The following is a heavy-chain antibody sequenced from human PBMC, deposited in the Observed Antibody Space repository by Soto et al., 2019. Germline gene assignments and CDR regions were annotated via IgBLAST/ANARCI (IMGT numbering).Heavy chain of an antibody. Sequence: PGGSLRLSCAASGFTFSSYAMTWVRQAPGKGLEWVSAISGGGGGTYYAGFLKGRFSISRDNSKDTLYLQMNSLRAEDTAVYYCAKTPHVWFGAKNYYGMDVWGQGTTVTVSS. V-gene: IGHV3-23*01. CDR3: AKTPHVWFGAKNYYGMDV. D-gene: IGHD3-10*01. CDR2: ISGGGGGT. J-gene: IGHJ6*02. CDR1: GFTFSSYA.